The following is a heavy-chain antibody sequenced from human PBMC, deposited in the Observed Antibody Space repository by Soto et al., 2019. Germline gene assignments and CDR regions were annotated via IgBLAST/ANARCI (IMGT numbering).Heavy chain of an antibody. Sequence: QVQLQESGPGLVRPSGTLSLTCAVSGDSINSNYCWTWVRQPPGKGLEWIAEIYYSGGTSYNPSLKSRVTISMDKYKNQFSLSLTSVTAADTAMYYCARDTGWGLGYWGQGTLVTVSS. V-gene: IGHV4-4*02. D-gene: IGHD6-19*01. J-gene: IGHJ4*02. CDR2: IYYSGGT. CDR1: GDSINSNYC. CDR3: ARDTGWGLGY.